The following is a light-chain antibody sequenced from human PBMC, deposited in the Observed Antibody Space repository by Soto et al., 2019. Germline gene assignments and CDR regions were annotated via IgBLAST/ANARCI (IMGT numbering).Light chain of an antibody. CDR2: EVS. CDR1: SSDVGGYNN. V-gene: IGLV2-14*01. J-gene: IGLJ3*02. Sequence: QSALTQPASVSGSPGQSITISCTGTSSDVGGYNNVSWYQQHPGKAPKLMIYEVSNRHSGVHNRFSGSKSGNTASLTISRLQSEYEADYFCSLYTSSSTLFGGGTKRTVL. CDR3: SLYTSSSTL.